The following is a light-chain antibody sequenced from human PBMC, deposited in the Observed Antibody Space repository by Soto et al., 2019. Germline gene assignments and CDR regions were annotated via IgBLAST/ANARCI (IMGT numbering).Light chain of an antibody. J-gene: IGLJ2*01. V-gene: IGLV3-21*04. Sequence: SYELTQPPSVSVAPGKTASVTCGGNNIGSKSVHWYQQKPGQAPVLVIYYVSARPSGIPERFSGSHSGDTATLTISRVEAGDEADYYCQVWDSSSDHVVFGGGTKLTVL. CDR2: YVS. CDR3: QVWDSSSDHVV. CDR1: NIGSKS.